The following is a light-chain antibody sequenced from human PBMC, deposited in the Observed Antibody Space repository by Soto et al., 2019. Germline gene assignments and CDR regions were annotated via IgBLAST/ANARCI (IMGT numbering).Light chain of an antibody. CDR3: HQFGSSPPAFT. CDR1: QSVSTRY. V-gene: IGKV3-20*01. J-gene: IGKJ2*01. Sequence: ESMLTQSPGTLSLSPGERATLSCRASQSVSTRYLAWYQQKPGQAPRLLIYGASIRATGIPDRFSGSGSGTDFTLTISIREPEDFAVYYCHQFGSSPPAFTFGQGTKLEI. CDR2: GAS.